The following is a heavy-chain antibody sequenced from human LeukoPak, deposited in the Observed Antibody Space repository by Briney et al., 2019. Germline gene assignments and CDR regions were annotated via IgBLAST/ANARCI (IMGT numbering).Heavy chain of an antibody. CDR3: ASRGYSGFEYGGLDAFDI. J-gene: IGHJ3*02. CDR1: GYSFNSYW. V-gene: IGHV5-51*01. Sequence: GESLKISCKGSGYSFNSYWIGWVRQMPGKGLEWMGIIYPGDSDTIYSPSLQGQVTISADKSISTAYLQWSSLKASDTAMYYCASRGYSGFEYGGLDAFDIWGQGTLVTVSS. D-gene: IGHD5-12*01. CDR2: IYPGDSDT.